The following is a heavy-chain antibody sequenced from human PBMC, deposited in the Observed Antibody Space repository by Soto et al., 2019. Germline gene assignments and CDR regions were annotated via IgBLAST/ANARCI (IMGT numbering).Heavy chain of an antibody. CDR1: GYTFTSYG. V-gene: IGHV1-18*01. CDR3: ARDLSGSYWRGMLSDS. Sequence: GASVKVSCKASGYTFTSYGISWVRQAPGQGLEWMGWISAYNGNTNYAQKLQGRVTMTTDTSTSTAYMELSSLRSEDTAVYYCARDLSGSYWRGMLSDSWGQGTLVTVSS. D-gene: IGHD1-26*01. J-gene: IGHJ4*02. CDR2: ISAYNGNT.